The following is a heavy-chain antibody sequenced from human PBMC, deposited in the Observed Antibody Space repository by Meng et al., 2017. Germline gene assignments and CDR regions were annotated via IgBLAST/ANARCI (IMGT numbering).Heavy chain of an antibody. V-gene: IGHV3-13*05. CDR2: IGTAGDP. Sequence: GGSLRPSCAASGFTFSSYDMHWVRQATGKGLEWVSAIGTAGDPYYPGSVKGRFTISRKNAKDSLYLQMNSLRAGDTAVYYCARSKKYYYDSSGYLYGMDVWGQGTTVTVSS. D-gene: IGHD3-22*01. J-gene: IGHJ6*02. CDR1: GFTFSSYD. CDR3: ARSKKYYYDSSGYLYGMDV.